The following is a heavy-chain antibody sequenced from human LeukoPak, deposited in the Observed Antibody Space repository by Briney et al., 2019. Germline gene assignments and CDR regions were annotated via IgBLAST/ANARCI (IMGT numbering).Heavy chain of an antibody. CDR2: ISYDGSNE. D-gene: IGHD4-17*01. CDR3: ARGLDYGDYVSQNFDY. V-gene: IGHV3-30-3*01. CDR1: GFTFSSYA. J-gene: IGHJ4*02. Sequence: WGSLRLSCAASGFTFSSYAMHWVRQAPGKGLEWVAVISYDGSNEFYADSVKGRFTISKDNSKNTLYLQMNSLRAEDTAVYYCARGLDYGDYVSQNFDYWGQGTLVTVSS.